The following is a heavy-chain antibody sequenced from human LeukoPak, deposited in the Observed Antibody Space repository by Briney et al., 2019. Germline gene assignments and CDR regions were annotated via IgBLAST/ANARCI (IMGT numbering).Heavy chain of an antibody. D-gene: IGHD1-14*01. Sequence: PGGSLRLSCAASGFMVSNHWMHWVRQAPGKGLVWVSRINTDGSSTRYADSVKGRFTISRDSAKNTLYLQMNSLRAEDTAAYYCATDTNQGRNGLDVWGQGTTVTVSS. J-gene: IGHJ6*02. V-gene: IGHV3-74*01. CDR3: ATDTNQGRNGLDV. CDR1: GFMVSNHW. CDR2: INTDGSST.